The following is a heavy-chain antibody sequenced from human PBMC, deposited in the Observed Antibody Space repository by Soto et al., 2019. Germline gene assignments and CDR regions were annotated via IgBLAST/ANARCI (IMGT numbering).Heavy chain of an antibody. D-gene: IGHD6-6*01. CDR2: IWYDGSNK. CDR3: ARDGRPFNYYYYGMDV. J-gene: IGHJ6*02. Sequence: PGGSLRLSCAASGFTFSSYGMHWVRQAPGKGLEWVAVIWYDGSNKYYADSVKGRFTISRDNSKNTLYLQMNSLRAEDTAVYYCARDGRPFNYYYYGMDVWGQGTTVTVSS. CDR1: GFTFSSYG. V-gene: IGHV3-33*01.